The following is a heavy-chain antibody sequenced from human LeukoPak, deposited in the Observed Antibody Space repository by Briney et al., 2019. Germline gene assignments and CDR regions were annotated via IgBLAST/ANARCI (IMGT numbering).Heavy chain of an antibody. Sequence: ASVKVSCKVSGYTLTELSMHWVRQTPGKGLEWMGGFDPEDGETIYAQKFQGRVTMTRDTSISTAYMELSRLRSDDTAVYYCARSDSSGRYYFDYWGQGTLVTVSS. CDR1: GYTLTELS. CDR3: ARSDSSGRYYFDY. D-gene: IGHD6-19*01. CDR2: FDPEDGET. V-gene: IGHV1-24*01. J-gene: IGHJ4*02.